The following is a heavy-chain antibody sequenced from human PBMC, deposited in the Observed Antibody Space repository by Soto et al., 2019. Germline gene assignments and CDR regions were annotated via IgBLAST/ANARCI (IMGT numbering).Heavy chain of an antibody. J-gene: IGHJ4*02. D-gene: IGHD2-2*01. CDR2: ISGSGGST. CDR1: GFPFSSHA. CDR3: AKDRYCSSISCYAGLDY. V-gene: IGHV3-23*01. Sequence: GFLRLPRAASGFPFSSHALSLVRPGPGEGLEWVSSISGSGGSTHSADSVKGRFTISRDSSKNTLYLQMNSLRAEDTAVYYCAKDRYCSSISCYAGLDYWGQGTLVTVSS.